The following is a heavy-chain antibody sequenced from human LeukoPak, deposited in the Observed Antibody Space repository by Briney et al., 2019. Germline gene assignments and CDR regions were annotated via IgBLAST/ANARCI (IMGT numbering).Heavy chain of an antibody. CDR1: GGSITNYY. V-gene: IGHV4-59*01. CDR3: ARWGWYSSSSSYYYYAMDV. J-gene: IGHJ6*02. Sequence: SETLSLTCTVSGGSITNYYWSWIRQPPGKGLEWIGYIYYIGSTNYNPSLKSRVTISLDTSNNQFSLKLTSVTAADTAVYYCARWGWYSSSSSYYYYAMDVWGQGTTVTASS. D-gene: IGHD6-6*01. CDR2: IYYIGST.